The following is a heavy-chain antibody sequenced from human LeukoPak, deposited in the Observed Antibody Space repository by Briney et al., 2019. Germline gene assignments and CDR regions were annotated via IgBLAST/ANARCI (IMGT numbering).Heavy chain of an antibody. CDR1: GLTFSSSW. D-gene: IGHD5-18*01. J-gene: IGHJ4*02. Sequence: PPGRSLRLSCAVSGLTFSSSWMDWVRQAPGKGLEWVASINPEGSEKYSADSVKGRFTISRDNAKNSLYLQMDSLRVEDTAFYYCARDLAYSRLDYWGQGMLVTVSS. CDR3: ARDLAYSRLDY. V-gene: IGHV3-7*01. CDR2: INPEGSEK.